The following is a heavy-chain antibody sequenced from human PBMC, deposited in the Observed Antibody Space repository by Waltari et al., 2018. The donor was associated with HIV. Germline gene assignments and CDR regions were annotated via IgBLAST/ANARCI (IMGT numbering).Heavy chain of an antibody. CDR3: ARDRPNYYDSSGYSSVFDV. J-gene: IGHJ3*01. CDR2: IYSGGST. D-gene: IGHD3-22*01. V-gene: IGHV3-53*01. Sequence: QLVESGGGLIQPGGSLRLSCAASGFTVNSNYVNWVRQAPGKGVVCVSVIYSGGSTYYADSVKGRFTISRDNSKNTIYLQMNSLRAEDTAVYYCARDRPNYYDSSGYSSVFDVWGQGTMVTVSS. CDR1: GFTVNSNY.